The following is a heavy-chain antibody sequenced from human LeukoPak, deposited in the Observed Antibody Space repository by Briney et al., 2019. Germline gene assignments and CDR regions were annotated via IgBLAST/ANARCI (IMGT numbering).Heavy chain of an antibody. CDR3: ARDQGGYSTDFDF. V-gene: IGHV3-23*01. Sequence: GGSLRLSCAASGFTFSSSVMSWVRQAPGKGLEWVSTINGDGTRTHYAVSSNGRFIISRDNSMNTLYLQMNGLRAEDTAVYYCARDQGGYSTDFDFWGQGTLVTVSS. J-gene: IGHJ4*02. CDR1: GFTFSSSV. CDR2: INGDGTRT. D-gene: IGHD5-12*01.